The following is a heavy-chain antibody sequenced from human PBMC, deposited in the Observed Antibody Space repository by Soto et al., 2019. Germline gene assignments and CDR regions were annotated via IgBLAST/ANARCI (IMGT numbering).Heavy chain of an antibody. CDR1: GFTFSSYA. Sequence: GGSLRLSCAASGFTFSSYAMHWVRQAPGKGLEWVAVISYDGSNKYYADSVKGRLTISRDNSKNTLYLQMNSLRAEDTAVYYCARVVGIPIAVAGTDYYYGMDVWGQGTTVTVSS. D-gene: IGHD6-19*01. J-gene: IGHJ6*02. CDR3: ARVVGIPIAVAGTDYYYGMDV. CDR2: ISYDGSNK. V-gene: IGHV3-30-3*01.